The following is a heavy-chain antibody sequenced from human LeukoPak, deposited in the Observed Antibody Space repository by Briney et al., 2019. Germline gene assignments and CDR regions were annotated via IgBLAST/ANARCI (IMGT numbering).Heavy chain of an antibody. CDR2: IYYSGST. V-gene: IGHV4-61*08. D-gene: IGHD2-2*01. CDR1: GGSISSGGYY. Sequence: PSETLSLTCTVSGGSISSGGYYWSWIRQHPGKGLEWIGYIYYSGSTNYNPSLKSRVTISVDTSKNQFSPKLSSVTAADTAVYYCARLRYCSSTSCFPRYYYYGMDVWGQGTTVTVSS. CDR3: ARLRYCSSTSCFPRYYYYGMDV. J-gene: IGHJ6*02.